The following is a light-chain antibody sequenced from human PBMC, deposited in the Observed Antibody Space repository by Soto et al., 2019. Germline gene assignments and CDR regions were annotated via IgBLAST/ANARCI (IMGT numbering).Light chain of an antibody. CDR3: SSYASSSNV. J-gene: IGLJ1*01. CDR2: EVN. CDR1: SSDVGGYNY. V-gene: IGLV2-8*01. Sequence: QSVLTQPPSASGSPGQSVAISCTGTSSDVGGYNYVSWYQHHPGKAPKLMIYEVNKRPSGVPDRFSGSKSGNTASLTVSGLQDEDEDYYNCSSYASSSNVFGTGTKVTVL.